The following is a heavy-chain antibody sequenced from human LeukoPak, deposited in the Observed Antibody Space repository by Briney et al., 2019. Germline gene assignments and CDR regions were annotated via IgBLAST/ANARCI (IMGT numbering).Heavy chain of an antibody. CDR1: GFIFRNYW. V-gene: IGHV3-74*01. Sequence: PGGSLRLSCAASGFIFRNYWMHWVRQAPGKGLVWVARINPNGITTTYTDSVKGRFTISRDNAKNTLYLQMNSLRVEDTAVYYCARDFAGDRGYWGQGTLVTVSS. J-gene: IGHJ4*02. CDR3: ARDFAGDRGY. CDR2: INPNGITT. D-gene: IGHD4-17*01.